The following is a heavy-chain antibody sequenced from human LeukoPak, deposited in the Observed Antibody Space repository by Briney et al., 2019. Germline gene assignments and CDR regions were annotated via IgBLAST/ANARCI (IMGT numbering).Heavy chain of an antibody. CDR1: GFPLSSYW. J-gene: IGHJ4*02. D-gene: IGHD3-22*01. Sequence: GGSVTLSCAASGFPLSSYWMHWVRQAPEKGLVWVSRINSDGSSTSYAVSVKGRFNISRDNAKNTLYQQMNSLRAEDTAVYYCVTERGDSSGYYYLDYWGQGTMATVSS. V-gene: IGHV3-74*01. CDR2: INSDGSST. CDR3: VTERGDSSGYYYLDY.